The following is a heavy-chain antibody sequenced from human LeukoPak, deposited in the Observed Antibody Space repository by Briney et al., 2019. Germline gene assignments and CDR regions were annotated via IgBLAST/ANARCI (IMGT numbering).Heavy chain of an antibody. D-gene: IGHD6-19*01. Sequence: ASVKVSCKASGGTFISYAISWVRQAPGQGLEWMGGIIPIFGTANYAQKFQGRVTITADESTSTAYMELSSLRSEDTAVYYCARGHSSGWYDWFDPWGQGTLVTVSS. V-gene: IGHV1-69*13. CDR1: GGTFISYA. J-gene: IGHJ5*02. CDR2: IIPIFGTA. CDR3: ARGHSSGWYDWFDP.